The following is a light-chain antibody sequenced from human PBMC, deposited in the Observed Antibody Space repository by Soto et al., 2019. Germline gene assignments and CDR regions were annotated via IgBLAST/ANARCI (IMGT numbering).Light chain of an antibody. CDR2: SAS. CDR1: QSGLYSTKTRNY. Sequence: DFVMTPSPDSLAVSLGERATINCKSSQSGLYSTKTRNYVAWYQHNPGPPHKLLIYSASTRDSSVPDRFSGSGSGTYFTLTISSLQAEDVALYFCQRYYTNPFTFGGGTKVEIK. J-gene: IGKJ4*01. CDR3: QRYYTNPFT. V-gene: IGKV4-1*01.